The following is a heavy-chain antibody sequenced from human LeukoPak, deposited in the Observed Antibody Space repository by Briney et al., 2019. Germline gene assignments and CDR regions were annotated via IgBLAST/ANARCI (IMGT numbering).Heavy chain of an antibody. D-gene: IGHD3-10*01. CDR2: FHNSGTS. V-gene: IGHV4-59*01. CDR3: ARGYYGSGWFDP. CDR1: DDSISDYY. Sequence: SETLSLTCTVSDDSISDYYRGWIRQPPGKGLEWIGYFHNSGTSTYNPSLKSRVTISADTSKNQFSLKLNSLTTADTAVYYCARGYYGSGWFDPWGQGTLVTVSS. J-gene: IGHJ5*02.